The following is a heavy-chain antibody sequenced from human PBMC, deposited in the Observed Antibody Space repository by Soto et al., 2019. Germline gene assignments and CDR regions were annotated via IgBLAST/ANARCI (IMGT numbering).Heavy chain of an antibody. CDR2: IKSKTDGGTT. Sequence: VGSLRLSCAASGFTFSNAWMSWVRQAPGKGLEWVGRIKSKTDGGTTGYAAPVKGRFTISRDDSKNTLYLQMNSLKTEDTAVYYCTTGYYDFWSAYYTGYFDYWGQGTLVTVSS. CDR3: TTGYYDFWSAYYTGYFDY. CDR1: GFTFSNAW. D-gene: IGHD3-3*01. V-gene: IGHV3-15*01. J-gene: IGHJ4*02.